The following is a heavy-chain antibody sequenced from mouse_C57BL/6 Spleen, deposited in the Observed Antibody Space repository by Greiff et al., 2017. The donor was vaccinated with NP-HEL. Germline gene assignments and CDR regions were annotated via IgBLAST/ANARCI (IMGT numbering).Heavy chain of an antibody. CDR3: ARGSNYDYAMDY. CDR1: GYAFSSYW. CDR2: IYPGDGDT. J-gene: IGHJ4*01. Sequence: VQLQQSGAELVKPGASVKISCKASGYAFSSYWMNWVKQRPGKGLEWIGQIYPGDGDTNYNGKFKGKATLTADKSSSTAYMQLSSLTSEDSAVYFCARGSNYDYAMDYWGQGTSVTVSS. D-gene: IGHD2-5*01. V-gene: IGHV1-80*01.